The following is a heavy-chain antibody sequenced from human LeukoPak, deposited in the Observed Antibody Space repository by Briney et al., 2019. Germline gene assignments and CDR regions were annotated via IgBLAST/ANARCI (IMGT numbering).Heavy chain of an antibody. CDR1: GYSISSGYY. D-gene: IGHD1-7*01. V-gene: IGHV4-38-2*02. J-gene: IGHJ4*02. CDR3: ARDYNWNYVD. CDR2: IYHSGST. Sequence: SETMSLTCTVSGYSISSGYYWGWIRQPPGKGLEWIGSIYHSGSTYYNPSLKSRVTISVDTSKNQFSLKLSSVTAADTAVYYCARDYNWNYVDWGQGTLVTVSS.